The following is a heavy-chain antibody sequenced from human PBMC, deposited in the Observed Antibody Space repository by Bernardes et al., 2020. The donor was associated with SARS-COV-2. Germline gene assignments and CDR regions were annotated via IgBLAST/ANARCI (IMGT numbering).Heavy chain of an antibody. CDR1: GGSFSGYY. J-gene: IGHJ6*02. V-gene: IGHV4-34*01. CDR2: INHSGST. Sequence: SEPLSLTCAVYGGSFSGYYWSWIRQPPGKGLEWIGEINHSGSTNYNPSLKSRVTISVDTSKNQFSLKLSSVTAADTAVYYCARTVAGQDYYYYYGMDVWGQGTTVTVSS. CDR3: ARTVAGQDYYYYYGMDV. D-gene: IGHD6-19*01.